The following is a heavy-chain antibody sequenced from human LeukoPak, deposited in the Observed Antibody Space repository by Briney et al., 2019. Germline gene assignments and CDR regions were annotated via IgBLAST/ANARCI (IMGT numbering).Heavy chain of an antibody. CDR1: TGSISSYY. V-gene: IGHV4-4*07. Sequence: SETLSLTCTVSTGSISSYYWSWLRQPAGKGLEWIGRMSRSGGSNFNPSLKSRVTISVDSSKRQVSLKLTSVTAAATAVYYCARLLVPAASGAFDIWGQGTIVTVSS. CDR3: ARLLVPAASGAFDI. D-gene: IGHD2-2*01. CDR2: MSRSGGS. J-gene: IGHJ3*02.